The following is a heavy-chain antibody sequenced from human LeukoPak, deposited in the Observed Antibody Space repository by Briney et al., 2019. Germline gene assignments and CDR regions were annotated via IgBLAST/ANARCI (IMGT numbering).Heavy chain of an antibody. CDR2: IYPGDSDT. J-gene: IGHJ3*02. Sequence: GESLQISCQGSGYSFTSYWIGWVRQMPGKGLEWMGIIYPGDSDTRYSPSFQGQVTISADKSISTAYLQWSSLKASDTAMYYCARHEDIVVVPAAISAFDIWGQGTMVTVSS. CDR3: ARHEDIVVVPAAISAFDI. CDR1: GYSFTSYW. V-gene: IGHV5-51*01. D-gene: IGHD2-2*02.